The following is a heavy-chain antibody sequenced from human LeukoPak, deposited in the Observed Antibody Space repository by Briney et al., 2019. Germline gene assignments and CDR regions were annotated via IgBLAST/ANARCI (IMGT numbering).Heavy chain of an antibody. CDR2: SWYDGTKE. J-gene: IGHJ4*02. CDR1: GFSFRSYA. D-gene: IGHD3-22*01. CDR3: ARDIHYFDSSASGF. V-gene: IGHV3-33*01. Sequence: PGGSLRLSCAVSGFSFRSYAMHWVRQAPGKGLEWVAVSWYDGTKEYYADSLKGRFTISRDNSKNTLTLQMNSLRAEDTAVYYCARDIHYFDSSASGFWGQGTLVTVSS.